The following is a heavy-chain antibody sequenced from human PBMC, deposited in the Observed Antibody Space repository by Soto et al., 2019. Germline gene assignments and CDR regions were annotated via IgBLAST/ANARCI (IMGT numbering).Heavy chain of an antibody. Sequence: PSETLSLTCTVSGGCISSISSYWGWIRQPPGKGLEWIGNVYYSGSTYSNPSLKSRLTISADTSKNQFSLKLSSVTAADTAVYFCARQSEYYYASGRAAPLYGMDVWGQGTTVTVSS. V-gene: IGHV4-39*01. CDR3: ARQSEYYYASGRAAPLYGMDV. CDR1: GGCISSISSY. D-gene: IGHD3-10*01. CDR2: VYYSGST. J-gene: IGHJ6*02.